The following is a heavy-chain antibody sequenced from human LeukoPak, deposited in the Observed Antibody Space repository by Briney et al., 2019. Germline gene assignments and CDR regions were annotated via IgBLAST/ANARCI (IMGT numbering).Heavy chain of an antibody. V-gene: IGHV3-23*01. D-gene: IGHD2-15*01. Sequence: GGSLRLSCAASGFTFSTYVMTWVRQAPGKGVEWVSALSGSGGSTFYADSVKGRFTISRDNSNSTLYLQMNSLRAEDTAVYYCAKGRTPDYWGQGTLVTVSS. CDR2: LSGSGGST. CDR3: AKGRTPDY. CDR1: GFTFSTYV. J-gene: IGHJ4*02.